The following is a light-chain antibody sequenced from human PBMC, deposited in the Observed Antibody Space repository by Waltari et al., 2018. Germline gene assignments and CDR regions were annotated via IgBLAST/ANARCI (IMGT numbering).Light chain of an antibody. CDR2: GAS. Sequence: EIVLTQSPGTLSLSLGERATLYCRGSQSVSRALAWYQQKPGQAPRLLIYGASTRATGIPDRFSGSGSGTDFSLTISRLEPDDFAVYYCQHYLRLPVTFGQGTTVEI. J-gene: IGKJ1*01. CDR3: QHYLRLPVT. V-gene: IGKV3-20*01. CDR1: QSVSRA.